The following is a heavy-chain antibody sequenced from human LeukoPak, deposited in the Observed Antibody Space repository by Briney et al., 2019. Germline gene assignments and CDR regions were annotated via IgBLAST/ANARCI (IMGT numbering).Heavy chain of an antibody. Sequence: PGGSLRLSCAASGFTFSSYGMHWVRQAPGKGLEWVAVISYDGSTKYYVDSMKGRFTVSRDNSKNTLYLQMNSLRAEDTAVYYCAKGLYYYDSSGYGDAFDIWGQRTMVTVSS. J-gene: IGHJ3*02. CDR1: GFTFSSYG. CDR2: ISYDGSTK. V-gene: IGHV3-30*18. D-gene: IGHD3-22*01. CDR3: AKGLYYYDSSGYGDAFDI.